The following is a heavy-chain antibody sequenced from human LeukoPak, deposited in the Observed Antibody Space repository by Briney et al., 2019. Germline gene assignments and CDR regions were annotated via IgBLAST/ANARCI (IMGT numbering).Heavy chain of an antibody. D-gene: IGHD3-10*01. Sequence: ASVKVSCKASGYSFTTYDLNWVRQATGQGLEWMGWVYPNSGKTGYTQKSQGRVTLTRDTSVSTASLELSSLRLEDTPVYYCARDYFGSGSSAAFYSGIDVWGQGTAVTVSS. CDR3: ARDYFGSGSSAAFYSGIDV. CDR1: GYSFTTYD. V-gene: IGHV1-8*01. J-gene: IGHJ6*02. CDR2: VYPNSGKT.